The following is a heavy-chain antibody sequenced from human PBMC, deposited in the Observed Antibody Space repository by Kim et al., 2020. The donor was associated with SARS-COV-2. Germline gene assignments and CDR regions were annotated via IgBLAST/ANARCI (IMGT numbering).Heavy chain of an antibody. CDR1: GFTFSSYG. J-gene: IGHJ4*02. V-gene: IGHV3-33*06. D-gene: IGHD6-19*01. Sequence: GGSLRLSCAASGFTFSSYGMHWVRQAPGKGLEWVAVIWYDGSNKYYADSVKGRFTISRDNSKNTLYLQMNSLRAEDTAVYYCAKEKRAVAGTLDYWGQGTLVTVSS. CDR2: IWYDGSNK. CDR3: AKEKRAVAGTLDY.